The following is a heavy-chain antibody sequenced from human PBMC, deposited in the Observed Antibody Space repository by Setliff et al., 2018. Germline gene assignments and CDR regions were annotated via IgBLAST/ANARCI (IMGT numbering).Heavy chain of an antibody. CDR1: GYTFIDYG. V-gene: IGHV1-18*01. CDR3: SRLVRYCTRTSCQRLSGDDY. J-gene: IGHJ4*02. D-gene: IGHD2-2*01. CDR2: ISPYSGNT. Sequence: ASVKVSCKASGYTFIDYGVSWVRQAPGQGLEWVGWISPYSGNTYYAPKFQGRITMTTDTSTTTAYMELKSLRFDDTAIYYCSRLVRYCTRTSCQRLSGDDYWGQGALVTVSS.